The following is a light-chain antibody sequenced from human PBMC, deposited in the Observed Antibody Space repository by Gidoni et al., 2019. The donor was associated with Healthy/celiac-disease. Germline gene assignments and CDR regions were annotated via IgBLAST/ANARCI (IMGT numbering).Light chain of an antibody. CDR1: QSVSSY. J-gene: IGKJ4*01. V-gene: IGKV3-11*01. Sequence: IVLTQSPATLSLSPGARATLSCRASQSVSSYLAWYQPKPGQAPRLLIYDASNRATGIPARFSGSGSGTDFTLTISSLVPEDFAFYYFQQRSNWPFTFGGGTKVEIK. CDR2: DAS. CDR3: QQRSNWPFT.